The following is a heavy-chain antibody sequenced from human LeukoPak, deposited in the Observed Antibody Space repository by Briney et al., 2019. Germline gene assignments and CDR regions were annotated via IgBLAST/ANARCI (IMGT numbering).Heavy chain of an antibody. CDR1: GFIFSTFG. CDR3: ARDWLLSFDY. CDR2: ISYDGGHQ. V-gene: IGHV3-30*03. D-gene: IGHD2-15*01. J-gene: IGHJ4*02. Sequence: PGGSLRLSCAASGFIFSTFGMHWVRQAPGKGLEWVAVISYDGGHQNYANSVKGRFTISRDNAKNSLYLQMNSLRAEDTAVYYCARDWLLSFDYWGQGTLVTVSS.